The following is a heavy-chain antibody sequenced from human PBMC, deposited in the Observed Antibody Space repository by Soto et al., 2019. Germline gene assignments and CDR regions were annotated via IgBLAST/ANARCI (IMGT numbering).Heavy chain of an antibody. CDR1: GGSISSSSYY. D-gene: IGHD3-3*01. J-gene: IGHJ5*02. V-gene: IGHV4-39*01. CDR3: ASAGYYFSGWFDP. Sequence: SETLSLTCTVSGGSISSSSYYWGWIRQPPGKGLEWIGSIYYSGSTYYNPSLKSRVTISVDTSKNQFSLKLSSVTAADTAVYYCASAGYYFSGWFDPWGQGTLVTVSP. CDR2: IYYSGST.